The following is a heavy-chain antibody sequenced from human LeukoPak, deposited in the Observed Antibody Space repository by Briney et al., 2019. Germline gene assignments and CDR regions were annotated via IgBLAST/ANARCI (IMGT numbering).Heavy chain of an antibody. J-gene: IGHJ4*02. V-gene: IGHV7-4-1*02. CDR1: GYPFSAHF. CDR3: ARGGYYDSSGYYVIRDSY. CDR2: IDTTTGNP. Sequence: ASVRVSCKASGYPFSAHFLNWVRQAPGQGLEWMGNIDTTTGNPRYAQDFTGRFVFSLDTSVSTAYLQISSLKAEDTAVYYCARGGYYDSSGYYVIRDSYWGQGTLVTVSS. D-gene: IGHD3-22*01.